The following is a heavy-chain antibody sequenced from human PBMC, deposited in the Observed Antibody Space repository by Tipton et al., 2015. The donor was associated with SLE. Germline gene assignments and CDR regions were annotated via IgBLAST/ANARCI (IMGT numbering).Heavy chain of an antibody. Sequence: TLSLTCVVSGDSISSGYYWGWIRQPPGKGLAWLGNIYHGGSTYYNPALKSLVTISVDTSKNHFSLKLSSVTAADAAFYYCARRMYSASDEYFDYWGQGTLVTVSS. V-gene: IGHV4-38-2*01. CDR1: GDSISSGYY. CDR3: ARRMYSASDEYFDY. J-gene: IGHJ4*02. D-gene: IGHD5-12*01. CDR2: IYHGGST.